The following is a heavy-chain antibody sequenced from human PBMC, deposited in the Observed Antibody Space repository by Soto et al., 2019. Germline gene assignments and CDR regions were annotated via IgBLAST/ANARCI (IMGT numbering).Heavy chain of an antibody. V-gene: IGHV4-39*02. CDR1: GELINSDNYY. J-gene: IGHJ4*02. CDR2: FSYSGNT. Sequence: QLQLQESGPGLVKPSETLSLTCTVSGELINSDNYYWGWVRQPPGQGLEWIGSFSYSGNTHYRPSLKRRVNMSIDTSKNHFSLKLTSVTAADTAIYYCARPGSVSGWFYFDSWGQGILVTVSS. CDR3: ARPGSVSGWFYFDS. D-gene: IGHD6-19*01.